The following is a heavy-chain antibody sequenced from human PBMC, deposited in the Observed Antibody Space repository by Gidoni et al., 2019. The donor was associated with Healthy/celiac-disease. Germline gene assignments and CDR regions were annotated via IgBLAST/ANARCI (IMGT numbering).Heavy chain of an antibody. D-gene: IGHD3-3*01. V-gene: IGHV3-21*01. J-gene: IGHJ4*02. CDR1: GFPFSRYS. Sequence: EVQLVESGGGLVTPGGYLRLSCAASGFPFSRYSMTWVRQATGKGLEWGSSISSSGSTIYYADSVKGRFTISRDNAKNSLYLQMNSLRAEDTAVYYCARDSFGVVIPGTFDYWGQGTLVTVSS. CDR2: ISSSGSTI. CDR3: ARDSFGVVIPGTFDY.